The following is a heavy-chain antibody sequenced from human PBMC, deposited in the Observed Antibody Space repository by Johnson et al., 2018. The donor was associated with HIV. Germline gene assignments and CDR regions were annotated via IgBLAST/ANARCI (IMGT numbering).Heavy chain of an antibody. CDR1: GFTFSSYA. D-gene: IGHD3-22*01. V-gene: IGHV3-7*03. CDR2: IKQDGSEK. J-gene: IGHJ3*02. CDR3: ARRDTYYYDSTPGAFDI. Sequence: VQLVESGGDLVQPGGSLRLSCAASGFTFSSYAMSWVRQAPGKGLEWVANIKQDGSEKYYVDSVKGRFTISRDNAKNSLYLQMNSLRAEDTAVYYCARRDTYYYDSTPGAFDIWGQGTMVTVSS.